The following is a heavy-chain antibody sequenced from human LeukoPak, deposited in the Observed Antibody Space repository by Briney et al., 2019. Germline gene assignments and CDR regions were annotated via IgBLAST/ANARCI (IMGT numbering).Heavy chain of an antibody. J-gene: IGHJ4*02. CDR3: AKGSRSGWYCYFDY. Sequence: GGSLRLSCAASGFTFSSYGMHWVRQAPGKGLEWVAVISYDGSNKYYADSVKGRFTISRDNSKNTLYLQMNSLRAEDTAVYYCAKGSRSGWYCYFDYWGQGTLVTVSS. CDR2: ISYDGSNK. V-gene: IGHV3-30*18. CDR1: GFTFSSYG. D-gene: IGHD6-19*01.